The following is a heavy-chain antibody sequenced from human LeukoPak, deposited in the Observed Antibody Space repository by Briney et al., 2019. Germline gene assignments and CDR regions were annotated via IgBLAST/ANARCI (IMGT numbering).Heavy chain of an antibody. J-gene: IGHJ4*02. CDR3: ARGISTYYDILTGTDYFDY. CDR2: IYTSGST. Sequence: PSQTLSLTCTVSGGSISSGSYYWSWIRQPAGKGLEWIGRIYTSGSTNYNPSLKSRVTISVDTSKNQFSLKLSSVTAADTAVYYCARGISTYYDILTGTDYFDYWGQGTLVTVSS. CDR1: GGSISSGSYY. D-gene: IGHD3-9*01. V-gene: IGHV4-61*02.